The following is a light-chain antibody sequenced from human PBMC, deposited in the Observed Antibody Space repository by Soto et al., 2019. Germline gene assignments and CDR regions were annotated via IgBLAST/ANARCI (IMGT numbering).Light chain of an antibody. J-gene: IGLJ1*01. CDR3: QSYDSSLSIYV. Sequence: QSVLTQPPSVSGAPGQRVTISCTGSSSNIGAGYDAHWYQHLPGTAPKLLIYSNTNRPSGVPDRFSGSESGTSASLAITGLQAEDEADYYCQSYDSSLSIYVFGSGTKVTVL. CDR2: SNT. CDR1: SSNIGAGYD. V-gene: IGLV1-40*01.